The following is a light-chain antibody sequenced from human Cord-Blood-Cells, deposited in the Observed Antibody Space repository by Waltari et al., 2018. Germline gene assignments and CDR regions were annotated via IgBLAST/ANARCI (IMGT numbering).Light chain of an antibody. CDR1: SSNIGSHY. CDR2: RNN. V-gene: IGLV1-47*01. J-gene: IGLJ3*02. Sequence: QSVLTQPPSASVTPGQRVTIPCSGSSSNIGSHYVYWYQQLPGTAPKLLIYRNNQRPSGVPNRFSGSKSGTSASLAISGLRSEDEADYYCAAWDDSLSGPVFGGGTKLTVL. CDR3: AAWDDSLSGPV.